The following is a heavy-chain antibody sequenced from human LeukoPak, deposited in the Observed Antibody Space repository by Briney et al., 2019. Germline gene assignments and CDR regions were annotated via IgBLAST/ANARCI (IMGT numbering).Heavy chain of an antibody. J-gene: IGHJ4*02. D-gene: IGHD5-18*01. CDR3: ARDRSYGFDY. CDR1: GLTFSSYS. V-gene: IGHV3-21*01. CDR2: ISSSSSYI. Sequence: PGGSLRLSCAASGLTFSSYSMNWVRQAPGKGLEWVSSISSSSSYIYYADSVKGRFTISRDNAKNSLFLQMNSLRAEDTALYYCARDRSYGFDYWGQGTLVTVSS.